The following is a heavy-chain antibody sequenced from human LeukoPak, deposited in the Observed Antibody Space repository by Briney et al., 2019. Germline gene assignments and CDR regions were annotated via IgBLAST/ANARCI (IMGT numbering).Heavy chain of an antibody. CDR2: ISGSGGST. Sequence: GGTLRLSCAASGFTFSSYGMSWVRQAPGKGLEWVSAISGSGGSTYYADSVKGRFTISRDNSKNTLYLQMNSLRAEDTAVYYCASSYSSDWYSRWIDYWGQGTLVTVSS. D-gene: IGHD6-19*01. V-gene: IGHV3-23*01. CDR1: GFTFSSYG. J-gene: IGHJ4*02. CDR3: ASSYSSDWYSRWIDY.